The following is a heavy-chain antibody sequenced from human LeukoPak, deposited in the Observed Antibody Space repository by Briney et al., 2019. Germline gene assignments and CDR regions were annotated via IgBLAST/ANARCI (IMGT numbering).Heavy chain of an antibody. J-gene: IGHJ5*02. V-gene: IGHV3-48*01. CDR2: ISSSSNTI. Sequence: GGSLRLSCAASGFTFSSYSMNWVRQAPGKGLEWVSYISSSSNTIYYADSVKGRFTISRDNAKNSLYLQMNSLRAEDTAVYYCARNSMSGGFYATDSWGQGTLVTVSS. CDR1: GFTFSSYS. CDR3: ARNSMSGGFYATDS. D-gene: IGHD1-26*01.